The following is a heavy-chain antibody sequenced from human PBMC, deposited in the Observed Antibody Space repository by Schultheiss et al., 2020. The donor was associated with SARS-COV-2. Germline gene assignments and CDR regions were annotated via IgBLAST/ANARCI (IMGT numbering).Heavy chain of an antibody. Sequence: GGSLRLSCAASGFTFSSYAMSWVRQAPGKGLEWVSAISGSGGSTYYADSVKGRFTISRDNSKNTLYLQMNSLRAEDTAVYYCARESYYYDSSGYYQEPDAFDIWGQGTMVTVSS. V-gene: IGHV3-23*01. CDR3: ARESYYYDSSGYYQEPDAFDI. D-gene: IGHD3-22*01. CDR1: GFTFSSYA. CDR2: ISGSGGST. J-gene: IGHJ3*02.